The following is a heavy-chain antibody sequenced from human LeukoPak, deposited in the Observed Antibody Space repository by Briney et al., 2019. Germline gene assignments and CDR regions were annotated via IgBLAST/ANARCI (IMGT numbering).Heavy chain of an antibody. J-gene: IGHJ3*02. CDR2: IDQSGGRN. CDR1: GFTFSRFW. D-gene: IGHD3-16*01. V-gene: IGHV3-7*05. Sequence: GGSLRLSCAASGFTFSRFWMNWVRQAPGRGLEWVANIDQSGGRNNYVDSVKGRFTISRENAKNSLFLEMSSLRADDTAVYFCARDVAGGTFDIWGQGTTVTVSS. CDR3: ARDVAGGTFDI.